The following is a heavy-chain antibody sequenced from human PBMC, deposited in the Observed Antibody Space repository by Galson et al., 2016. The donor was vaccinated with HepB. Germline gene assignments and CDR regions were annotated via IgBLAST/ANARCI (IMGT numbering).Heavy chain of an antibody. CDR2: IKQDGGEK. V-gene: IGHV3-7*01. CDR3: ARESPDLTAYYFDSSGILDY. Sequence: SLRLSCAASGFTFSTYWMGWVRQAPGKGLEWVANIKQDGGEKFYVDSVKGRFTISRDNAKNSLYLQMSSLRGEDTAVYYCARESPDLTAYYFDSSGILDYWGQGTQVTVAP. CDR1: GFTFSTYW. J-gene: IGHJ4*02. D-gene: IGHD3-22*01.